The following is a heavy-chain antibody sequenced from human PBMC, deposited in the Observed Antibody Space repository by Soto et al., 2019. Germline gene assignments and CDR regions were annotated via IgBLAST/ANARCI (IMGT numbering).Heavy chain of an antibody. V-gene: IGHV3-33*01. CDR3: ARDLGDYYYYGMDV. Sequence: GGSLRLSCAASGFTFSSYGMHWVRQAPGKGLEWVAVIWYDGSNKYYADSVKGRFTISRDNSKNTLYLQMNSLGAEDTAVYYCARDLGDYYYYGMDVWGQGTTVTVSS. D-gene: IGHD2-21*01. CDR1: GFTFSSYG. CDR2: IWYDGSNK. J-gene: IGHJ6*02.